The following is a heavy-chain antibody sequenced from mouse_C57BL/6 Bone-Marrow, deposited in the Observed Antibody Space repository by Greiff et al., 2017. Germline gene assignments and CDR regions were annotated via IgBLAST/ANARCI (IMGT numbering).Heavy chain of an antibody. CDR1: GFSLTSYG. V-gene: IGHV2-2*01. Sequence: QVQLQQSGPGLVQPSQSLSITCTVSGFSLTSYGVHWVRQSPGKGLEWLGVIWSGGSTDYNAAFISRLSISKDNSKSQVFFKMNSLQADDTAIYYCARNYYYGIAMDYWGQGPSVPVSS. CDR2: IWSGGST. D-gene: IGHD1-1*01. J-gene: IGHJ4*01. CDR3: ARNYYYGIAMDY.